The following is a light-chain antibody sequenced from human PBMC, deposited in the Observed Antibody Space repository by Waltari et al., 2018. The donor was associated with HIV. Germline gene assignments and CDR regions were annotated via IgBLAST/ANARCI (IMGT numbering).Light chain of an antibody. Sequence: QSALTQPPSASGSPGQSVTISCTGTSSDVGGYNYVSWYQQHPGKAPKLMIYGVSKRPSGVPDRCSGSKSGNTASLTVLGRQAEDEAEYDCTSYAGSNNLNVVCGGGTKLTV. J-gene: IGLJ2*01. CDR1: SSDVGGYNY. CDR2: GVS. V-gene: IGLV2-8*01. CDR3: TSYAGSNNLNVV.